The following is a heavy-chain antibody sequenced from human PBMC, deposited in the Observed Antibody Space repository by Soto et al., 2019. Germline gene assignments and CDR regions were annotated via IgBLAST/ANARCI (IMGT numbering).Heavy chain of an antibody. V-gene: IGHV1-18*01. J-gene: IGHJ3*01. D-gene: IGHD2-15*01. CDR2: ISVFNGNT. Sequence: QVQLVQSGAEVKKPAASVKVSCKTSGYTFTGYGINWVRQAPGHGLEWMGWISVFNGNTKYGQNIQDRVIMTTDTSTSTAYMELRSLRSDDTAVYFCGRDGSGGIIDSWGQGTMLIVSS. CDR1: GYTFTGYG. CDR3: GRDGSGGIIDS.